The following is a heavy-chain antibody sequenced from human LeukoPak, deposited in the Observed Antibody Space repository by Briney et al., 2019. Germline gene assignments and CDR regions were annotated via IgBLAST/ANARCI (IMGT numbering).Heavy chain of an antibody. J-gene: IGHJ4*02. Sequence: GGSLRLSCAASGFTFRIYYMSWVRQAPGKGLEWVANIKQDGSEKYYEDSVRGRFTISRDNAKNSLYLQMNSLRAEDTAMYYCARARDSDSGSRYRDFDSWGQGTLVSVSS. D-gene: IGHD1-26*01. CDR1: GFTFRIYY. CDR2: IKQDGSEK. CDR3: ARARDSDSGSRYRDFDS. V-gene: IGHV3-7*01.